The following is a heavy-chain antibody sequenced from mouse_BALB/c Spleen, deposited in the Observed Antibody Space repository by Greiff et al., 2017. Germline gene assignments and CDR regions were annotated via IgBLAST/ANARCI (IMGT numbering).Heavy chain of an antibody. CDR3: ARQRGGYPPYAMDY. V-gene: IGHV5-12-1*01. Sequence: EVQLVESGGGLVKPGGSLKLSCAASGFTFSSYDMSWVRQTPEKRLEWVAYISSGGGSTYYPDTVKGRFTISRDNAKNTLYLQMSSLKSEDTAMYYCARQRGGYPPYAMDYWGQGTSVTVSS. J-gene: IGHJ4*01. D-gene: IGHD2-2*01. CDR2: ISSGGGST. CDR1: GFTFSSYD.